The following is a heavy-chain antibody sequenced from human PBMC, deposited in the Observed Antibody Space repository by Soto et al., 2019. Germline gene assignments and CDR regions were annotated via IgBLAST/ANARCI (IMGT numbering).Heavy chain of an antibody. V-gene: IGHV4-38-2*02. CDR2: IDYSGKT. CDR3: PRDLSSGYYSYYFDY. D-gene: IGHD3-22*01. J-gene: IGHJ4*02. Sequence: SETLSLTCSVSGYLISSGYYWGWVRQTPGKGLEWLGSIDYSGKTYKNPSLKSRVSASVDLYQNQFSLNLRSVTAADTAVYFCPRDLSSGYYSYYFDYCGQGTLVTVSS. CDR1: GYLISSGYY.